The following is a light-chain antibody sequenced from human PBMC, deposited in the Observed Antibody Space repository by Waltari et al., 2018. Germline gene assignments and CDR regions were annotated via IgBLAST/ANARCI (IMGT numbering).Light chain of an antibody. CDR3: SSYAGSVV. CDR2: GVN. J-gene: IGLJ3*02. V-gene: IGLV2-23*02. CDR1: SSDIGSYNV. Sequence: QSALTHPASVSGSRGPSITISCTGSSSDIGSYNVVSWYQHHPGKAPKLLIYGVNNRPSGVSNRFSGSKSGNTASLTISGLQAEDEADYYCSSYAGSVVFGGGTKLTVL.